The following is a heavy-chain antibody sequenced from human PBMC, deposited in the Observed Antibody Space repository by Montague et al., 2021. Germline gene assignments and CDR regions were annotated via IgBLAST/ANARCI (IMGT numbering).Heavy chain of an antibody. D-gene: IGHD6-13*01. CDR3: ARVFSSWYVGWFDP. J-gene: IGHJ5*02. CDR2: IYYSGNS. CDR1: GASITSNIYY. V-gene: IGHV4-39*07. Sequence: SETLPLTCTVSGASITSNIYYWGWIRQSPGKGLEWIGSIYYSGNSFYQPSLKSRITMAVDTSKNQFSLKLSSVTAADTAIYYCARVFSSWYVGWFDPWGQGTLVTVSS.